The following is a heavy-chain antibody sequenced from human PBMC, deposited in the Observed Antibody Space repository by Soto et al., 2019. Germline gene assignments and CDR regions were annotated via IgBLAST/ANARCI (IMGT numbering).Heavy chain of an antibody. Sequence: SETLSLTCTVSADSVSSSTYFWSWIRQPPGKGLEWIGYIYYTGISNYNPSLQSRVTISMDTSKNQFSLNLRSVTAADTAVYYCTRERSYSSGWYDSWGQGTLVTVSS. CDR3: TRERSYSSGWYDS. D-gene: IGHD6-19*01. J-gene: IGHJ5*01. CDR1: ADSVSSSTYF. CDR2: IYYTGIS. V-gene: IGHV4-61*01.